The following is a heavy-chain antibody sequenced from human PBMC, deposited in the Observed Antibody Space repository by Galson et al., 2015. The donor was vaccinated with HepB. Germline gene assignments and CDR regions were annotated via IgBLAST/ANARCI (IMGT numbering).Heavy chain of an antibody. D-gene: IGHD5-24*01. CDR3: ARNYDSMGDGYNDGWYFDL. Sequence: PALVKPTQTLTLTCTFSGFSLSTSGMCVSWIRQPPGKALEWLALIDWDDDKYYSTSLKTRLTISKDTSKNQVVLSMTNMDPVDTATYYCARNYDSMGDGYNDGWYFDLWGRGTLVTVSS. V-gene: IGHV2-70*01. CDR2: IDWDDDK. CDR1: GFSLSTSGMC. J-gene: IGHJ2*01.